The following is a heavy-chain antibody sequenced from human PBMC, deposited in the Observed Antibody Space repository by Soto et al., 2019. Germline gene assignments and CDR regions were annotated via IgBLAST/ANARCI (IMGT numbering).Heavy chain of an antibody. V-gene: IGHV3-21*01. CDR2: ISSSSSYI. D-gene: IGHD5-18*01. Sequence: SLRLSCAASGFTFSSYSMNWVRQAPGKGLEWVSSISSSSSYIYYADSVKGRFTISRDNAKNSLYLQMNSLRAEDTAVYYCAREIGGYNYYYYGMDVWGQGTTVTVSS. CDR3: AREIGGYNYYYYGMDV. CDR1: GFTFSSYS. J-gene: IGHJ6*02.